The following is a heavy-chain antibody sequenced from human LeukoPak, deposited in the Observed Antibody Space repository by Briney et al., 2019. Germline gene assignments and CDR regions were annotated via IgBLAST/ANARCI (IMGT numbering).Heavy chain of an antibody. V-gene: IGHV3-23*01. CDR2: TSGSGVST. CDR3: ARGHSGWYDY. CDR1: GFTFSSYA. Sequence: GGTLRLSCAASGFTFSSYAMSWVRQAPGKGLEWVSATSGSGVSTYYADSVKGRFTISRDNSKNTLYLQMNSLRAEDTAVYYCARGHSGWYDYWGQGTLVTVSS. J-gene: IGHJ4*02. D-gene: IGHD6-19*01.